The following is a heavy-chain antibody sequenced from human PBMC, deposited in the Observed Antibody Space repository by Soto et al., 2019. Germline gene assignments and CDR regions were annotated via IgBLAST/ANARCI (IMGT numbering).Heavy chain of an antibody. CDR3: ARQGNPMITFGGVTFDY. D-gene: IGHD3-16*01. Sequence: QVQLVQYGAEVKKPEASVKVSCKASGYTFTSYGISWVRQAPGQGLEWMGWISAYNGNTNYAQKLQGRVTMTTDTSTSTAYMELRSLRSDDTAVYYCARQGNPMITFGGVTFDYWGQGTLVTVSS. CDR2: ISAYNGNT. CDR1: GYTFTSYG. V-gene: IGHV1-18*01. J-gene: IGHJ4*02.